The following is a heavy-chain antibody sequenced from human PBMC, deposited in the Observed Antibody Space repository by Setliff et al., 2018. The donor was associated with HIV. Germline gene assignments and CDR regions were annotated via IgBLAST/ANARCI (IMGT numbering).Heavy chain of an antibody. J-gene: IGHJ5*02. CDR3: ARDLTSNSNCFEP. D-gene: IGHD4-4*01. CDR1: GGSMSTYY. V-gene: IGHV4-4*07. CDR2: VYYAGKT. Sequence: SETLSLTCSVSGGSMSTYYWSWIRQPAGKRLEWIGRVYYAGKTYYNPSLESRISVSVDTSKNQFSLKLTSVTAADTAIYYCARDLTSNSNCFEPWGQGTQVTVSS.